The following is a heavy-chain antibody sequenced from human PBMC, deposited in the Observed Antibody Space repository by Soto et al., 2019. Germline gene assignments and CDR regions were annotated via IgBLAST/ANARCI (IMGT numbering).Heavy chain of an antibody. Sequence: SETLSLTCTVSGGSIRSGDYYWSWIRQPPGKGLEWIGYIFYSGRTYYNPSLKSRLTISVDTSKNQFSLKLSSVTAADTAVYYCARDRLRYGSGRFDPWGQGTLVTVSS. V-gene: IGHV4-30-4*02. D-gene: IGHD3-10*01. CDR1: GGSIRSGDYY. CDR2: IFYSGRT. J-gene: IGHJ5*02. CDR3: ARDRLRYGSGRFDP.